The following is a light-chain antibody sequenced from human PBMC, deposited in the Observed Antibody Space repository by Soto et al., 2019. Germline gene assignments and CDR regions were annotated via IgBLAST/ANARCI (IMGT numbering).Light chain of an antibody. V-gene: IGLV2-14*01. CDR3: SSYTTSNTEV. CDR1: SSDIGGYNY. J-gene: IGLJ2*01. CDR2: DVH. Sequence: QSALTQPASVSGSPGQSITISCTGTSSDIGGYNYASWYQQHPGKAPKLIIFDVHNRPSGVSDRFSGSKTDNTASLTISGLQAEDEADYYCSSYTTSNTEVFGGGTKLTVL.